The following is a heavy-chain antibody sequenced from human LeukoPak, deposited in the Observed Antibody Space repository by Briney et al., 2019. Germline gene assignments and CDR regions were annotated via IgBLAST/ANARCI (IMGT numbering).Heavy chain of an antibody. CDR3: VRHGLGTSWFGFDY. D-gene: IGHD6-13*01. Sequence: PGESLKTSSKHSGYNYNTYWIGLERHMPEKSLEWIVIIYPADSDPRYSPSFQGQVTISADKSISTAYLQWSSLKASDSAMYYCVRHGLGTSWFGFDYWGQGTLVTVSS. CDR1: GYNYNTYW. J-gene: IGHJ4*02. V-gene: IGHV5-51*01. CDR2: IYPADSDP.